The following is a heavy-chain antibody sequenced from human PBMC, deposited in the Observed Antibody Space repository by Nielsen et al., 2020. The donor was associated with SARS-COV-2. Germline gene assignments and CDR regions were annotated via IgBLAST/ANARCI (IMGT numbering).Heavy chain of an antibody. D-gene: IGHD3-10*01. V-gene: IGHV1-2*06. CDR2: INPYSGGT. J-gene: IGHJ4*02. CDR3: ARVQWSSGSFRLDY. Sequence: ASVKVSCKASGYTFTGYYIHWVRQAPGQGLEWMGRINPYSGGTNYAQKFQGTVTMTRDASISTVYMELTSDDTAVYYCARVQWSSGSFRLDYWGQGTLVTVSS. CDR1: GYTFTGYY.